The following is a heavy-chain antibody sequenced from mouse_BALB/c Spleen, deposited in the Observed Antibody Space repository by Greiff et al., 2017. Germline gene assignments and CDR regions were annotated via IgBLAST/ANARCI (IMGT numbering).Heavy chain of an antibody. D-gene: IGHD2-1*01. CDR2: ISNGGGST. CDR3: ARGGNAGGFAY. CDR1: GFTFSSYT. V-gene: IGHV5-12-2*01. Sequence: EVKLMESGGGLVKPGGSLKLSCAASGFTFSSYTMSWVRQTPEKRLEWVAYISNGGGSTYYPDTVKGRFTISRDNAKNTLYLQMSSLKSEDTAMYYCARGGNAGGFAYWGQGTLVTVSA. J-gene: IGHJ3*01.